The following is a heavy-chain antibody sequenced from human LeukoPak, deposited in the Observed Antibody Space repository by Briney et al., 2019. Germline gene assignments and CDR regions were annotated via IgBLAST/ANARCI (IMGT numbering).Heavy chain of an antibody. CDR1: GFPFSSFS. D-gene: IGHD3-16*01. V-gene: IGHV3-48*01. J-gene: IGHJ4*02. CDR3: ARGQCGAYDYPIDY. Sequence: GGSLRLSCAASGFPFSSFSMNWVRQPPGKGLEWVSYISSSSSTIYYADSVKGRFTISRDNAKNSLYLQMNSLRAEDTALYYCARGQCGAYDYPIDYWGQGTLVTVSS. CDR2: ISSSSSTI.